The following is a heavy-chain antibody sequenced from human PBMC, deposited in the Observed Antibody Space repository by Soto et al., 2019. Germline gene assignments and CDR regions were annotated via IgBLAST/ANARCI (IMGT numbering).Heavy chain of an antibody. CDR1: GGSVSSGRYS. CDR3: ARVRVRVRGVALPTYGMDV. D-gene: IGHD3-10*01. J-gene: IGHJ6*02. Sequence: SETLSLTCTVSGGSVSSGRYSWSWIRQPPGKGLEWIGYIYYSGSTNYNPSLKSRVTISVYTSKNQFSLKLSSVTAADTAVYYCARVRVRVRGVALPTYGMDVWSQGTTVTVSS. CDR2: IYYSGST. V-gene: IGHV4-61*01.